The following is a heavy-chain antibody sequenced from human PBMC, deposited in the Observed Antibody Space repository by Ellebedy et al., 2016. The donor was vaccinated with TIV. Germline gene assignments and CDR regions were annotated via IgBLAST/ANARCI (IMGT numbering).Heavy chain of an antibody. CDR1: GYTFTSYD. V-gene: IGHV1-8*01. Sequence: AASVKVSCKASGYTFTSYDINWVRQATGQGLEWMGWMNPNSGNTGYAQKLQGRVTMTRDTSTSTAYMELRSLRSDDTAVYYCARVDTKWFGELSGGMDVWGQGTTVTVSS. CDR3: ARVDTKWFGELSGGMDV. CDR2: MNPNSGNT. D-gene: IGHD3-10*01. J-gene: IGHJ6*02.